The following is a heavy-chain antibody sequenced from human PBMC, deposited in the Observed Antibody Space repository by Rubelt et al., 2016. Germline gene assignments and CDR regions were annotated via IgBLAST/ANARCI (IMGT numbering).Heavy chain of an antibody. CDR3: ARSGKQWDALDY. V-gene: IGHV4-59*08. J-gene: IGHJ4*02. CDR2: SSYSGSL. D-gene: IGHD6-19*01. Sequence: VQLQESGPGLVKHPETLSLTCTVSGGSIHSYYWRWIRPPPGQGLTWIRPSSYSGSLNYNPLRTRRVTISVDTAKNPFSLKRNSVTAADTSVYYCARSGKQWDALDYWGQGTLVTVSS. CDR1: GGSIHSYY.